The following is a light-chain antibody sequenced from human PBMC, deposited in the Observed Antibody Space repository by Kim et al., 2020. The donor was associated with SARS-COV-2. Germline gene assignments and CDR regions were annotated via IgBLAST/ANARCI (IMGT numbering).Light chain of an antibody. CDR3: QQYGTSTGYT. CDR2: AAS. J-gene: IGKJ2*01. V-gene: IGKV3-20*01. CDR1: QNVISN. Sequence: SPGETATLSCSASQNVISNLAWYQQRPGQAPRLLIYAASTRATGIPDRFSGSGSQTDFTLTINGLEPEDFALYYCQQYGTSTGYTFGQGTKLEI.